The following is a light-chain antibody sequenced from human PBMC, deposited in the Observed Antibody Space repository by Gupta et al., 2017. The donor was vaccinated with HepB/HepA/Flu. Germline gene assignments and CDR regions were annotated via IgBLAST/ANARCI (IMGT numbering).Light chain of an antibody. CDR1: QSLVYSDGNTY. V-gene: IGKV2-30*01. CDR2: KVS. J-gene: IGKJ1*01. CDR3: MQGTPWPRT. Sequence: VVMTQSPLSLPVTLGQPASISCRSSQSLVYSDGNTYLHWFKQRPGESPRRLIYKVSNRHSGVPDRFRGSGSVTDFTLKISRMEAEDVGVYYFMQGTPWPRTFGQGTKVEIK.